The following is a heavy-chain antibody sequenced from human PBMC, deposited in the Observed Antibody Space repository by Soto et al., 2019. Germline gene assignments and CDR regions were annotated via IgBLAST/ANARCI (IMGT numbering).Heavy chain of an antibody. V-gene: IGHV3-23*01. Sequence: PGGSLRLSCAASGFTFSSYALSWVRQGPGKGLEWVSGISGSGDSKHYSDSLKGRFTISRDNSKNTLFLQMNSLRAEDTAVYYCARESEDLTSNFDYWGQGTLVTVSS. J-gene: IGHJ4*02. CDR2: ISGSGDSK. CDR3: ARESEDLTSNFDY. CDR1: GFTFSSYA.